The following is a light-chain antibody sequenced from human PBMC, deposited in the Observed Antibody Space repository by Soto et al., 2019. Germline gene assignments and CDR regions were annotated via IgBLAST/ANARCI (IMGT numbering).Light chain of an antibody. CDR2: EVS. V-gene: IGLV2-18*02. Sequence: QSALTQPPSVSGSPGQSVTISCSGTSSDVGSYNHVSWYQQAPGTAPKLMIYEVSNRPSGVPDRFSGSKSGNTASLIIFGLQPEDEADYYCYSFTTSDTYVFGTGTRSPS. CDR1: SSDVGSYNH. J-gene: IGLJ1*01. CDR3: YSFTTSDTYV.